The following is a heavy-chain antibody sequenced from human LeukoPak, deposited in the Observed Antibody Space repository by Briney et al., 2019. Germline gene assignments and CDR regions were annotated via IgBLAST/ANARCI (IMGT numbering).Heavy chain of an antibody. CDR3: ARDRGILTGYSTTYAFDI. Sequence: PSETLSLTCTVSGGSISSYYWSWIRQPAGKGLEWIGRIYTSGSTNYNPSLKSRVTMSVDTSKNQFSLKLSSVTAADTAVYYCARDRGILTGYSTTYAFDIWGQGTMVTVSS. CDR2: IYTSGST. J-gene: IGHJ3*02. CDR1: GGSISSYY. V-gene: IGHV4-4*07. D-gene: IGHD3-9*01.